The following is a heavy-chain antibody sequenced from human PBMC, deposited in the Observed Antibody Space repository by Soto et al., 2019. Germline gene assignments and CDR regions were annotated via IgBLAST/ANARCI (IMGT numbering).Heavy chain of an antibody. Sequence: QVQLVQSGAEVKKPGASVKVSCKVSGCTLTELSMHWVRQAPGKGLEWMGGFDPEDGETIYAQKFQGRVTMTEDTSTDTVYMELSSLRSEDTAVYYSATVGGYYYGMDVWGQGPTVTVSS. CDR2: FDPEDGET. V-gene: IGHV1-24*01. CDR1: GCTLTELS. J-gene: IGHJ6*02. CDR3: ATVGGYYYGMDV.